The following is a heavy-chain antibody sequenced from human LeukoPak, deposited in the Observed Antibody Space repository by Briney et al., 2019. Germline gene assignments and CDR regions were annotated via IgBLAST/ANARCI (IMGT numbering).Heavy chain of an antibody. CDR2: ISGSGDTT. Sequence: GGSLRLSCAASGFTFSSYAMTWVRQAPGKGLEWVSVISGSGDTTYYADSVKGRFTISRDNSKNTLYLQMNSLRAEDTAVYYCAKSPRGELWFNWFDPWGQGTLVTVSS. V-gene: IGHV3-23*01. CDR1: GFTFSSYA. J-gene: IGHJ5*02. CDR3: AKSPRGELWFNWFDP. D-gene: IGHD5-18*01.